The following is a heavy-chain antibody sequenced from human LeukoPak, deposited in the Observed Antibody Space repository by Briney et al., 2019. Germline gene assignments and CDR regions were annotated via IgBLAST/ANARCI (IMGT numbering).Heavy chain of an antibody. V-gene: IGHV3-7*01. J-gene: IGHJ4*02. CDR1: GFTFSSYA. CDR2: INQDGSEK. D-gene: IGHD1-1*01. Sequence: GGSLRLSCAASGFTFSSYAMSWVRQAPGKGLEWVANINQDGSEKYYVDSVKGRFTISRDNAKNSLYLQMNSLRAEDTAVYYCARDSGRGGSSFWGQGTLVTVSS. CDR3: ARDSGRGGSSF.